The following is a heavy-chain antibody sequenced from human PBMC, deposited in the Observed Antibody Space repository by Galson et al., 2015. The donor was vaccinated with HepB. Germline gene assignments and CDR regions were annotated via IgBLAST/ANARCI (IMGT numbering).Heavy chain of an antibody. J-gene: IGHJ4*02. CDR1: GGTISSSGYY. Sequence: TLSLTCTVSGGTISSSGYYWSWLRQNPGKGLEWIRYISYSGNTYYNPSLKGRVTISLDTSKNQFSVKLSSVTVADTAIYYCARGHRSRRSFDYWGQRAAVTVSS. D-gene: IGHD1-14*01. CDR3: ARGHRSRRSFDY. CDR2: ISYSGNT. V-gene: IGHV4-31*03.